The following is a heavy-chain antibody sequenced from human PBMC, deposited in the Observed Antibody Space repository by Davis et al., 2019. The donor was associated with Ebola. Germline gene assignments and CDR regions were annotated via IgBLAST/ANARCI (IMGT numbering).Heavy chain of an antibody. D-gene: IGHD6-6*01. J-gene: IGHJ2*01. CDR3: ARVLAARPWYFDL. CDR2: INSDGSST. CDR1: GFTFSSYW. V-gene: IGHV3-74*01. Sequence: GALKISCAASGFTFSSYWMHWVRQAPGKGLVWVSRINSDGSSTSYADSVKGRFTITRDNAKNTLYLQMNSLRAEDTAVYYCARVLAARPWYFDLWGRGTLVTVSS.